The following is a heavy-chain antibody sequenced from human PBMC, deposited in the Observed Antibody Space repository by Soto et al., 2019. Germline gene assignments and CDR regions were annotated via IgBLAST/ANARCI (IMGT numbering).Heavy chain of an antibody. CDR1: GYTFSGHF. Sequence: QVQLVQSGADLKKPGASVKVSCMTSGYTFSGHFLQWVRQAPGAGPEWMGWINPNTGNTKYGQKFEGRVTMTRDMSSSTAYMELTRLTVDDTAVYFCARAGSYCSGGSCSFAYWGQGSLVTVSS. CDR3: ARAGSYCSGGSCSFAY. D-gene: IGHD2-15*01. CDR2: INPNTGNT. J-gene: IGHJ4*02. V-gene: IGHV1-2*02.